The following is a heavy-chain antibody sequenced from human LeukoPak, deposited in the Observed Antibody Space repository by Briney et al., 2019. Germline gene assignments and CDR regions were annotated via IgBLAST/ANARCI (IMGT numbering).Heavy chain of an antibody. J-gene: IGHJ4*02. Sequence: GGSLRLSCAASGFNFSDYYMSWIRQAPGKGLEWVSYISSSGTNIYYGDSVKGRFTISRDNAKNSLYLQMNSLRVEDTAVYYCARSTGQLDYWGQGTLVTVSS. CDR3: ARSTGQLDY. D-gene: IGHD7-27*01. CDR2: ISSSGTNI. V-gene: IGHV3-11*04. CDR1: GFNFSDYY.